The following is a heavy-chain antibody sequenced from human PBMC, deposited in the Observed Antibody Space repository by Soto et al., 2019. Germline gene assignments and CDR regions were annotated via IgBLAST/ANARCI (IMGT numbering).Heavy chain of an antibody. V-gene: IGHV1-2*02. CDR2: INPNSGGT. D-gene: IGHD3-22*01. CDR1: GYTFTGYY. Sequence: ASVKVSCKASGYTFTGYYMHWVRQAPGQGLEWMGWINPNSGGTNYARKFQGRATMTRDTSISTAYMELSRLRSDDTAVYYCARKAYYYDSSGYYYFDYWGQGTLVTVSS. CDR3: ARKAYYYDSSGYYYFDY. J-gene: IGHJ4*02.